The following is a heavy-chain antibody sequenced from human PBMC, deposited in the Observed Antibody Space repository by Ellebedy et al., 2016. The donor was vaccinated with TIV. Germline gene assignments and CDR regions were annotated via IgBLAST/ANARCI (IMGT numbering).Heavy chain of an antibody. Sequence: AASVKVSCKSSGYTFTSHAVHWVRQAPGQRLEWMGWTHAGNGDTQYSQKFQGRVIITRDTSTSTAYMELRSLRSEDTAFYYCARDLRLYPMGIGGWFDPWGQGTLVTVSS. CDR1: GYTFTSHA. CDR2: THAGNGDT. CDR3: ARDLRLYPMGIGGWFDP. D-gene: IGHD7-27*01. J-gene: IGHJ5*02. V-gene: IGHV1-3*01.